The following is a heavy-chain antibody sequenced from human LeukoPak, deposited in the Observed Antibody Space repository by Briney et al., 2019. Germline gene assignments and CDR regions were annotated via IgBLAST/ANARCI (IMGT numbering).Heavy chain of an antibody. D-gene: IGHD6-13*01. CDR1: GFTFSSYA. J-gene: IGHJ3*02. V-gene: IGHV3-23*01. CDR2: ISGSDGST. Sequence: PGGSLRLSCAASGFTFSSYAMSWVRQAPGKGLEWVSGISGSDGSTYYADSVKGRFSISRDNSEKPLFLQMNSLRAEDTAVYYCAKSGYSSGWFRAFDIWGQGTLVTVSS. CDR3: AKSGYSSGWFRAFDI.